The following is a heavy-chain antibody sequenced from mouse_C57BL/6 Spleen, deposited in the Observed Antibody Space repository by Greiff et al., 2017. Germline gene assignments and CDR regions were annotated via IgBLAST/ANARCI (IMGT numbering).Heavy chain of an antibody. V-gene: IGHV1-52*01. CDR3: ARIDYDGRFDY. CDR1: GYTFTSYW. D-gene: IGHD2-3*01. Sequence: QVQLKQPGAELVRPGSSVKLSCKASGYTFTSYWMHWVKQRPIQGLEWIGNIDPSDSETHYNQKFKDKATLTVDKSSSTAYMQLSSLTSEDSAVYYCARIDYDGRFDYWGQGTTLTVSS. J-gene: IGHJ2*01. CDR2: IDPSDSET.